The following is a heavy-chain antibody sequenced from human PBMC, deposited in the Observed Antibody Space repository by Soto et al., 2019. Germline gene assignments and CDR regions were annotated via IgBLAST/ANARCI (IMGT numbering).Heavy chain of an antibody. CDR2: ISWDGGST. J-gene: IGHJ3*02. CDR3: AKDSYSGSYDNAFDI. CDR1: GFTFDDYT. D-gene: IGHD1-26*01. V-gene: IGHV3-43*01. Sequence: GGSLRLSCAASGFTFDDYTMHWVRQAPGKGLEWVSLISWDGGSTYYADSVKGRFTISRDNSKNSLYLQMNSLRTEDTALYYCAKDSYSGSYDNAFDIWGQGTMVTVSS.